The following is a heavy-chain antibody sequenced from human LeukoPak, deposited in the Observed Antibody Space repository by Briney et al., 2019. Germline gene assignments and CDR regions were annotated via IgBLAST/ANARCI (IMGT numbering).Heavy chain of an antibody. CDR2: ITGSGSNT. CDR3: AKDKGVGANSDGGAFDI. J-gene: IGHJ3*02. D-gene: IGHD1-26*01. Sequence: GGSLTLSCAASGFTFSIYGMRWVRQAPGKGLEWVSSITGSGSNTFYADSVKGRFTISRDNSENTLHLQMNSLRAEDTAIYYCAKDKGVGANSDGGAFDIWGQGTMVTVSS. V-gene: IGHV3-23*01. CDR1: GFTFSIYG.